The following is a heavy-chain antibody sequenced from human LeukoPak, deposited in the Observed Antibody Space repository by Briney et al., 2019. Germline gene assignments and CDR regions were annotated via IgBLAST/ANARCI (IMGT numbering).Heavy chain of an antibody. CDR2: IKQDGSEK. Sequence: GGSLRLSCAASGFTFSSYWMSWVRQAPGKGLEWVANIKQDGSEKYYVDSVKGRFTISRDSAKNSLYLQMLSLRPEDTALYYCVKSRGPVGYESAFDYWGQGTLVTVSS. CDR1: GFTFSSYW. D-gene: IGHD5-12*01. V-gene: IGHV3-7*03. J-gene: IGHJ4*02. CDR3: VKSRGPVGYESAFDY.